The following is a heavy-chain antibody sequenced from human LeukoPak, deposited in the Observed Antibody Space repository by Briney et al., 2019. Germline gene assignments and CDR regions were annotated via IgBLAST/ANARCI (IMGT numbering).Heavy chain of an antibody. D-gene: IGHD3-3*01. J-gene: IGHJ4*02. CDR3: ARDHDHSYDY. V-gene: IGHV1-2*02. CDR1: GYTFSGYY. Sequence: ASVKVSCKASGYTFSGYYLHWVRQAPGQGLEWMGWISPTSGGTNYAQKFQGRVTMTRDTSISTAYMELSRLRSDDTALYYSARDHDHSYDYWGQGTLVTVSS. CDR2: ISPTSGGT.